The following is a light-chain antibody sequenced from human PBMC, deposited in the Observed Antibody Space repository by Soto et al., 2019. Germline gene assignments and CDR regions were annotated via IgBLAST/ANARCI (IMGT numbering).Light chain of an antibody. CDR2: EVS. J-gene: IGLJ1*01. CDR3: TSYTSSRTPV. Sequence: QSVLTQPASVSGSPGQAITISCTGTSSDVGGYNYVSWYQQHPGKAPKLMIYEVSNRPSGVSDRFYGSKSGNTASLTIPGLQAEDEADYYCTSYTSSRTPVFGTGTKVTVL. CDR1: SSDVGGYNY. V-gene: IGLV2-14*01.